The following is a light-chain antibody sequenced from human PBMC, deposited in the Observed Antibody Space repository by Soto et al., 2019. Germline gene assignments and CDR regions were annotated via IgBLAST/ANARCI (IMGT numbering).Light chain of an antibody. CDR1: QGISSY. CDR3: QQSYSTPLT. Sequence: DIQLTQSPSFLSASVGDRVTITCGASQGISSYLAWYQQKPGKAPKLLIYAASTLQSGVPLRFSGSGSGTDFSLTISSLQPEDFATYYCQQSYSTPLTFGGGTKVDIK. CDR2: AAS. V-gene: IGKV1-39*01. J-gene: IGKJ4*01.